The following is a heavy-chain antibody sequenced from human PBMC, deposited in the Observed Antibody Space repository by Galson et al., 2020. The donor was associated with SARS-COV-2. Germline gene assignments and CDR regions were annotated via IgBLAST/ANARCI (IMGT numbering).Heavy chain of an antibody. CDR1: GFTFSSYS. CDR3: ARDLVLTQLLWCGELFKDSYYYYGMDV. Sequence: GGSLRLSCAASGFTFSSYSMNWVRQAPGKGLEWVSSISSSSSYIYYADSVKGRFTISRDNAKNSLYLQMNSLRAEDTAVYYCARDLVLTQLLWCGELFKDSYYYYGMDVWGQGTTVTVSS. V-gene: IGHV3-21*01. J-gene: IGHJ6*02. CDR2: ISSSSSYI. D-gene: IGHD3-10*01.